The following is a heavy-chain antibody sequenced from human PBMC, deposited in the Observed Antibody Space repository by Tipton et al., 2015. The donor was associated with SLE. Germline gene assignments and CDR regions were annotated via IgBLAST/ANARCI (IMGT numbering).Heavy chain of an antibody. D-gene: IGHD5-18*01. Sequence: TLSLTCTVSGGSISSSSYYWGWIRQPPGKGLEWIGSIYYSGSTYYNPSLKSRVTISVDTSKNQFSLKLSSVTAADTAVYYCARDGGGAMVDYWGQGTLVTVSS. CDR2: IYYSGST. CDR3: ARDGGGAMVDY. CDR1: GGSISSSSYY. J-gene: IGHJ4*02. V-gene: IGHV4-39*07.